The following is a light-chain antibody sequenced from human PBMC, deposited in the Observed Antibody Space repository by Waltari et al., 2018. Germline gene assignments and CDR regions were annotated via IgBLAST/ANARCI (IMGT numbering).Light chain of an antibody. Sequence: QSLLTQPPSVSGAPGQRVTISCTGSSSNIGAGYDVHWYQQLPGTAPKLLLYGNSTRPSGVPDLFSGSKSGTSASLAITGLQAEDEADYYCQSYDSGLSAFYVFGTGTKVTVL. CDR3: QSYDSGLSAFYV. V-gene: IGLV1-40*01. J-gene: IGLJ1*01. CDR2: GNS. CDR1: SSNIGAGYD.